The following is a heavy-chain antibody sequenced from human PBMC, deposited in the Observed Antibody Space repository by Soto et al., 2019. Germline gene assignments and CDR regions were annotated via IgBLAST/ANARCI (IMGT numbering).Heavy chain of an antibody. CDR2: IYPRDSDT. CDR1: GYSFISYW. Sequence: PGESLKISCKGYGYSFISYWIGWVRQMPGKGLEWMGTIYPRDSDTRYSPSFQGQVTVSADKSISTAYLQWSSLKASDTAMYYCAKAHISGWPDAFDIWGQGTMVTVSS. V-gene: IGHV5-51*01. D-gene: IGHD6-19*01. CDR3: AKAHISGWPDAFDI. J-gene: IGHJ3*02.